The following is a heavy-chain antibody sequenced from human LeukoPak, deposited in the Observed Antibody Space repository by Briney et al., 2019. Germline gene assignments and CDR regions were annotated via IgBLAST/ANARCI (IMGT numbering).Heavy chain of an antibody. D-gene: IGHD5-12*01. V-gene: IGHV4-59*01. CDR2: IYYSGST. CDR1: GGSISSYY. CDR3: ARTLKDGYSGYDYPFDY. Sequence: PWETLSLTCTVSGGSISSYYWSWIRQPPGKGLEWIGYIYYSGSTNYNPSLKSRVTISVDTSKNQFSLKLSSVTAADTAVYYCARTLKDGYSGYDYPFDYWGQGTLVTVSS. J-gene: IGHJ4*02.